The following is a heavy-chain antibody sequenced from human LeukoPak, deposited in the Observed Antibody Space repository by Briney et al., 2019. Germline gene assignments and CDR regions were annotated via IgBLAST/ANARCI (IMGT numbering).Heavy chain of an antibody. D-gene: IGHD2-2*01. CDR3: ARLVVVVPAAKYFQH. CDR2: IYTSGST. J-gene: IGHJ1*01. Sequence: SETLSLTCTVSGGSISSYYWSWIRQPAGKGLEWIGRIYTSGSTNYNPSLKSRVTISVDTSKNQFSLKLSSVTAADTAVYYCARLVVVVPAAKYFQHWGQGTLVTVSS. V-gene: IGHV4-4*07. CDR1: GGSISSYY.